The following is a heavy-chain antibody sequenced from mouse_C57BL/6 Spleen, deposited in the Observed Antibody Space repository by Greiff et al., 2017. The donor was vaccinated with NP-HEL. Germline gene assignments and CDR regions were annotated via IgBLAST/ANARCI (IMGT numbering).Heavy chain of an antibody. Sequence: EVQLQQSGPVLVKPGASVKMSCKASGYTFTDYYMNWVKQSHGKSLEWIGVINPYNGGTSYNQKFKGKATLTVDKSSSTAYMELNSLTSEDSAVYYCARSGYYGELAYWGQGTLVTVSA. J-gene: IGHJ3*01. V-gene: IGHV1-19*01. D-gene: IGHD1-1*01. CDR3: ARSGYYGELAY. CDR2: INPYNGGT. CDR1: GYTFTDYY.